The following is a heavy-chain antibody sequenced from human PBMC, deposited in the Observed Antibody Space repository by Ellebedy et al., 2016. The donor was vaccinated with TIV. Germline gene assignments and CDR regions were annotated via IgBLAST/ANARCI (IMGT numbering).Heavy chain of an antibody. Sequence: AASVKVSCKVSGYTLTELSMHWVRQAPGKGLEWMGGFDPEDGETIYAQKFQGRVTMTEDTSTDTAYMELSSLRSEETAVYYCALYNWNPAGYYYYGMDVWGQGTTVTVSS. CDR3: ALYNWNPAGYYYYGMDV. D-gene: IGHD1-20*01. J-gene: IGHJ6*02. CDR2: FDPEDGET. CDR1: GYTLTELS. V-gene: IGHV1-24*01.